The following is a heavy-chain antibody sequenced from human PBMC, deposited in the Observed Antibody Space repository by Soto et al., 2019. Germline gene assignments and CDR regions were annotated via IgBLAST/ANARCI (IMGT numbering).Heavy chain of an antibody. V-gene: IGHV1-69*01. Sequence: QVQLVQSGAEVKKPGSSVKVSCKASGGTFSSYAISWVRQAPGQGLEWMGGIIPIFGTANYAQKFQGRVTITADDSTSTAYMELSSLRSEDTAVYYCARDPMAGKFQGDSSGYHNYSYYYGMDVWGQGTTVTVSS. J-gene: IGHJ6*02. CDR3: ARDPMAGKFQGDSSGYHNYSYYYGMDV. CDR1: GGTFSSYA. CDR2: IIPIFGTA. D-gene: IGHD3-22*01.